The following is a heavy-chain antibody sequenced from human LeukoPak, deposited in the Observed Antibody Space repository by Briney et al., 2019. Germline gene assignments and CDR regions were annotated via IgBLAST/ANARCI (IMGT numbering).Heavy chain of an antibody. J-gene: IGHJ3*02. CDR1: GDSISSYY. Sequence: TSETLSLTCTVSGDSISSYYWSWLRQPAGKGMEWIGRIYTSGSTNYNPSLKSRVTMSVDTSKNQFSLNLTSVTAADTAVYYCARGPGATRASVAFDIWGQGTMVTVSS. CDR3: ARGPGATRASVAFDI. V-gene: IGHV4-4*07. CDR2: IYTSGST. D-gene: IGHD1-26*01.